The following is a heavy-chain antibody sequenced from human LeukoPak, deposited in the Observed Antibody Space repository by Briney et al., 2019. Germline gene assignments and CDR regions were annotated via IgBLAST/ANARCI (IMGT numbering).Heavy chain of an antibody. V-gene: IGHV3-15*01. D-gene: IGHD3-16*01. CDR2: IKSETDGGTT. J-gene: IGHJ1*01. CDR3: TADLRL. Sequence: PGGSLRLSCAVSGFTSNTAWMAWVRQAPGKGLEYVGRIKSETDGGTTYYAAPVKGRFTISRDDSKNTLFLQMDGLKIEDTALYYCTADLRLWGRGTLVTVSS. CDR1: GFTSNTAW.